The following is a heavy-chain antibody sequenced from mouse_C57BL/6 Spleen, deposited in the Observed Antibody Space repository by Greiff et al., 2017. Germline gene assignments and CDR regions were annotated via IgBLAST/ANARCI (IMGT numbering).Heavy chain of an antibody. CDR2: IYPGDGDT. Sequence: QVQLQQSGPELVKPGASVKISCKASGYAFSSSWMNWVKQRPGKGLEWIGRIYPGDGDTNYNGKFKGKATLTADKSSSTAYMQLSSLTSEDSAVYFCARRKNWDEWYFDVWGTGTTVTVSS. V-gene: IGHV1-82*01. D-gene: IGHD4-1*01. CDR3: ARRKNWDEWYFDV. CDR1: GYAFSSSW. J-gene: IGHJ1*03.